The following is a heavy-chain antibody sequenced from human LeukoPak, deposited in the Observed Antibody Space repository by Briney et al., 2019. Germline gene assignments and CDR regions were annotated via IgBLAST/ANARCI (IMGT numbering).Heavy chain of an antibody. D-gene: IGHD3-3*01. J-gene: IGHJ4*02. CDR3: ATNYYDYSRAFDY. CDR2: FEPEDGET. Sequence: ASVKVSCKVSGYTLTELSMHWVRQAPGKGLEWMGGFEPEDGETIYAQKFQGRVTMTEDTSTDTAYMELSSLRSEDTAVYYCATNYYDYSRAFDYWGQGTLVTVSS. CDR1: GYTLTELS. V-gene: IGHV1-24*01.